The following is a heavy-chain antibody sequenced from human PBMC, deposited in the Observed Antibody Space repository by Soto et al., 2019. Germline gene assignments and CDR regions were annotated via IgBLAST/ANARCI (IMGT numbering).Heavy chain of an antibody. Sequence: QVQLVESGGGVVQPGRSLRLSCAASGFTFSYHALNWVRQAPGKGLEWVAGISYDGDNKYIAESVKGRFTISRDNSKNTVSLQMNSLRAEDTAMYFCARGTTTSAVSAMDVWGQGTTVTVSS. D-gene: IGHD1-1*01. CDR1: GFTFSYHA. CDR2: ISYDGDNK. J-gene: IGHJ6*02. CDR3: ARGTTTSAVSAMDV. V-gene: IGHV3-30-3*01.